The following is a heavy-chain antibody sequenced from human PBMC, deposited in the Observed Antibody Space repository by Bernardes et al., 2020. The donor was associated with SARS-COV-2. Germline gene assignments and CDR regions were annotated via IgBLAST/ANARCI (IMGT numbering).Heavy chain of an antibody. CDR2: INHSGST. Sequence: SETLSLTCAVSGGSISSNNWWSWVRQPPGKGLEWIGEINHSGSTNYNPSLKSRVTLSVDTSKNQFSLKLSSVTAADTAVYYCARVGYDSSGGYFDLWGRGTLVTVSS. J-gene: IGHJ2*01. CDR3: ARVGYDSSGGYFDL. V-gene: IGHV4-4*02. D-gene: IGHD3-22*01. CDR1: GGSISSNNW.